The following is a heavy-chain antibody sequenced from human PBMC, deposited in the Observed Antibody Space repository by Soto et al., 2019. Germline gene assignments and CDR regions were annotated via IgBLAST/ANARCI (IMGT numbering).Heavy chain of an antibody. CDR3: AKDAISGDGIWLMDS. CDR2: LLRSGSTA. D-gene: IGHD4-17*01. Sequence: PGGSLRLSCAASGFTFSNYAMTWARQAPGKGLEWVSSLLRSGSTAYYADSVRGRFTVSSDTSANSLYLQMDSLGAEDTAIYYCAKDAISGDGIWLMDSWGQGTLVTVSS. V-gene: IGHV3-23*01. J-gene: IGHJ5*02. CDR1: GFTFSNYA.